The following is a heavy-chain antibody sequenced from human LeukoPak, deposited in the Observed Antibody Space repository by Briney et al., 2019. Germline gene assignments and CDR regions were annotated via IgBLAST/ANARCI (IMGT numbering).Heavy chain of an antibody. CDR3: ARVDSSSWIMDV. CDR1: GFIVTSNY. D-gene: IGHD6-13*01. Sequence: GGSLRLSCAASGFIVTSNYMSWVRQAPGKGLEWVSVIYSGGTTYYVYSVKGRFTISRDNSKNTLHLQMNSLRAEDTAVYYCARVDSSSWIMDVWGQGTTVTVSS. V-gene: IGHV3-53*01. J-gene: IGHJ6*02. CDR2: IYSGGTT.